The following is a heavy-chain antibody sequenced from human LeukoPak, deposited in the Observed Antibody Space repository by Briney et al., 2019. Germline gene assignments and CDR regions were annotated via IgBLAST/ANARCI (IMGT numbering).Heavy chain of an antibody. CDR1: GFTFSSYS. J-gene: IGHJ5*02. D-gene: IGHD2-8*01. V-gene: IGHV3-21*01. Sequence: GGSLRLSCAVSGFTFSSYSMNWVRQAPGKGLEWVSSISSSSSYIYYADSVKGRFTISRDNAKNSLYLQMNSLRAEDTAVYYCARDPTNNNWFDPWGQGTLVTVSS. CDR2: ISSSSSYI. CDR3: ARDPTNNNWFDP.